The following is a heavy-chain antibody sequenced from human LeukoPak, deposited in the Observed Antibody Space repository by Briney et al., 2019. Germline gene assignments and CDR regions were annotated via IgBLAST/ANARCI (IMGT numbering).Heavy chain of an antibody. CDR2: INPNSGGT. V-gene: IGHV1-2*02. CDR1: GYTFTGYY. J-gene: IGHJ4*02. CDR3: ARPPLYSSGCFDY. D-gene: IGHD6-19*01. Sequence: ASVKVSCKASGYTFTGYYMHWVRQAPGQGLEWMGWINPNSGGTNYAQKFQGRVTMTRDTSISTAYMELSRLRSDDTAVYYCARPPLYSSGCFDYWGQGTPVTVSS.